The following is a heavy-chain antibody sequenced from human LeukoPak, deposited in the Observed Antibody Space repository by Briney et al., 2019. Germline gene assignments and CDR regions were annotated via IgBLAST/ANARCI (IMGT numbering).Heavy chain of an antibody. V-gene: IGHV3-21*03. D-gene: IGHD3-10*01. CDR3: TTDYGVDDYGSGSSFFDY. J-gene: IGHJ4*02. CDR1: GFTFSSYS. CDR2: ISSCSYI. Sequence: PGGSLRLSCAASGFTFSSYSMNWVRQAPGKGLEWVSSISSCSYIYYADSVKGRFTISRDNAKNSLYLQMNSLKTEDTAVYYCTTDYGVDDYGSGSSFFDYWGQGTLVTVSS.